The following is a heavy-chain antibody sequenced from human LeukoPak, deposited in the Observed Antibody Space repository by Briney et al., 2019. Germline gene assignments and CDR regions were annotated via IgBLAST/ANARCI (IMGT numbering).Heavy chain of an antibody. D-gene: IGHD3-22*01. V-gene: IGHV3-48*02. Sequence: QAGGSLRLSCAASGFTFSSYSMNWVRQAPGKGLEWVSYISSSSSTIYYADSVKGRFTISRDNAKNSLYLQMNSLRDEDTAVYYCARDPENYYDSSGYTFQHWGQGTLVTVSS. CDR2: ISSSSSTI. J-gene: IGHJ1*01. CDR3: ARDPENYYDSSGYTFQH. CDR1: GFTFSSYS.